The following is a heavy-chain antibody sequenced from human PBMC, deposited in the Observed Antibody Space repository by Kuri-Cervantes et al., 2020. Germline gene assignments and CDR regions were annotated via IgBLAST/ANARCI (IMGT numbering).Heavy chain of an antibody. CDR2: INHSGST. D-gene: IGHD3-22*01. CDR3: ARASGPRRYSSGYYYYYYGMDV. Sequence: ESLKISCAVYGGSFSGYYWSWIRQPPGKGLEWIGEINHSGSTNYNPSLKSRVTISVDTSKNQFSLKLSSVTAADTAVYYCARASGPRRYSSGYYYYYYGMDVWGQGTTVTVSS. V-gene: IGHV4-34*01. J-gene: IGHJ6*02. CDR1: GGSFSGYY.